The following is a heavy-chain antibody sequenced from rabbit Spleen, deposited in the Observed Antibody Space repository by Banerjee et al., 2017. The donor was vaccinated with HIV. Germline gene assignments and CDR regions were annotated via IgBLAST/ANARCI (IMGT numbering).Heavy chain of an antibody. D-gene: IGHD1-1*01. CDR2: IDVVKSGAT. J-gene: IGHJ6*01. CDR1: GLDFSARYW. CDR3: ARDTSSSFSSYGMDL. V-gene: IGHV1S45*01. Sequence: QEQLVESGGGLVTPGASLTLTCKASGLDFSARYWICWVRQAPGKGLEWVACIDVVKSGATYYANWAKGRITISKTSSTTVTLQMTRLTAADTATYFCARDTSSSFSSYGMDLWGPGTLVTVS.